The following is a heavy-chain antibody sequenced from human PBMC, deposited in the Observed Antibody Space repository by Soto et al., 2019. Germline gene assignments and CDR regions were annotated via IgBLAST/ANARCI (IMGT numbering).Heavy chain of an antibody. CDR2: INAGNGNT. Sequence: ASVKVSCKASGYTFTSYAMHWVRQAPGQRLEWMGWINAGNGNTKYSQKFQGRVTITRDTSASTAYMELSSLRSEDTAVYYCARAECSGGSCYSHYYYIMDVWGQGTTVTVSS. CDR3: ARAECSGGSCYSHYYYIMDV. CDR1: GYTFTSYA. V-gene: IGHV1-3*01. J-gene: IGHJ6*02. D-gene: IGHD2-15*01.